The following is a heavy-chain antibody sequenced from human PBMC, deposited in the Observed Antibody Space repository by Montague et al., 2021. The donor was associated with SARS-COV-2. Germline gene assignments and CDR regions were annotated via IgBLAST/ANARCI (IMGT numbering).Heavy chain of an antibody. J-gene: IGHJ4*01. CDR2: IYYSGTT. D-gene: IGHD2/OR15-2a*01. CDR3: ARQRRLPTIAYYFDF. Sequence: SETLSLTCTVSGDTISRYYWSWVRQSPGKGLEWIGIIYYSGTTXXXPSXXXRVSLSVDTSKNQFFLALRSVTPADTAFNYCARQRRLPTIAYYFDFWGHGTLVTVSS. CDR1: GDTISRYY. V-gene: IGHV4-59*01.